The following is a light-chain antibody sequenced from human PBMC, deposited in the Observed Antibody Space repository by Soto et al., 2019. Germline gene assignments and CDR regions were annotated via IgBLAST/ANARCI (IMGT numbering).Light chain of an antibody. CDR3: QQSDSTPLT. CDR1: QSISSY. V-gene: IGKV1-39*01. Sequence: DIQMTQSPSSLSASVGDRVTITCRASQSISSYLNWYQQKPGKATKLLIYAASSLQSGVPSRFSGSGSGTYFTLTISSLQPEDFATYYFQQSDSTPLTFVGGTNVEIK. J-gene: IGKJ4*01. CDR2: AAS.